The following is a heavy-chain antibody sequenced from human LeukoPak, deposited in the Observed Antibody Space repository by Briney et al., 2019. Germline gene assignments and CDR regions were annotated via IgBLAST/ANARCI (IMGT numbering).Heavy chain of an antibody. Sequence: PPETLSLTCVVYGGSFSGYYWSWIRQPPGKGLEWIGGINHSGSTNYNPSLKSRVTISVDTSKNQFSLKLSSVTAADTAVYYCARSGIGWFDPWGQGTLVTASS. J-gene: IGHJ5*02. D-gene: IGHD3-10*01. CDR2: INHSGST. CDR3: ARSGIGWFDP. CDR1: GGSFSGYY. V-gene: IGHV4-34*01.